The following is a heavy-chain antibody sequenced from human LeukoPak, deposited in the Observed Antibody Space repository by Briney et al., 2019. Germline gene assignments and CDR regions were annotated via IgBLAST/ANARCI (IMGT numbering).Heavy chain of an antibody. CDR2: IGTAGDT. J-gene: IGHJ4*02. V-gene: IGHV3-13*04. D-gene: IGHD6-13*01. CDR1: GFTFSSYD. Sequence: GGSLRLSCAASGFTFSSYDMHWVRQATGKGLEWVSAIGTAGDTYYPGSVKGRFTISRENAKNSLYLQMNSLRAGDTAVYYCARASGIGGSWYGGFDYWGQGTLVTVSS. CDR3: ARASGIGGSWYGGFDY.